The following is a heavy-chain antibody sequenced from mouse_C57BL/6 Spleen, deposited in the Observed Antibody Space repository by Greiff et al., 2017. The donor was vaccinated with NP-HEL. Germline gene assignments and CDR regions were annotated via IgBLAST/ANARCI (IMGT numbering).Heavy chain of an antibody. V-gene: IGHV1-18*01. D-gene: IGHD5-1-1*01. J-gene: IGHJ4*01. CDR3: ARGEDTTDYYAMDY. Sequence: VQLQQSGPELVKPGASVKIPCKASGYTFTDYNMDWVKQSHGKSLEWIGDINPNNGGTIYNQKFKGKATLTVEKSSSTAYMELRSLTSEDTAVYYCARGEDTTDYYAMDYGGQGTSVTVSS. CDR1: GYTFTDYN. CDR2: INPNNGGT.